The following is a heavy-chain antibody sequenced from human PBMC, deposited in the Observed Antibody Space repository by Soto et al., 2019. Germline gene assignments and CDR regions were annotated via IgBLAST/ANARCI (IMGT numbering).Heavy chain of an antibody. D-gene: IGHD6-19*01. CDR3: ARIGYSSSGLDH. CDR2: IKEDGRTK. J-gene: IGHJ4*02. V-gene: IGHV3-7*01. Sequence: EVQLVESGGGLVQPGGSLRLSCAASGFTFSHYWMTWVRQAPGKGLEWVANIKEDGRTKYYVESVKGRFTISRDNAKNSLYLQMGTLRAEDTAVYYCARIGYSSSGLDHWGQGTLVTVSS. CDR1: GFTFSHYW.